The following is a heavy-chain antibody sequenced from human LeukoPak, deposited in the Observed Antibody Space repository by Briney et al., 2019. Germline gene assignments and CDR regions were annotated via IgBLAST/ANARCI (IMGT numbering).Heavy chain of an antibody. CDR1: GGSFSGYY. J-gene: IGHJ5*02. V-gene: IGHV4-34*01. Sequence: SETLSLTCAVYGGSFSGYYWSWIRQPPGKGLEWIGEINHSGSTNYNPSLKSRVTISVDTSKNQFSLKLSSVTAADTAVYYCAEVASSGWYLAPQARRRFDPWGQGTLVTVSS. D-gene: IGHD6-19*01. CDR3: AEVASSGWYLAPQARRRFDP. CDR2: INHSGST.